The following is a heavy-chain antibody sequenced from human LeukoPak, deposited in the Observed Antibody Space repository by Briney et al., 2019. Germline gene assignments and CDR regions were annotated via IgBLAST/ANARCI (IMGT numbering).Heavy chain of an antibody. J-gene: IGHJ4*02. CDR3: AKEEWLLAVYFDY. V-gene: IGHV3-23*01. D-gene: IGHD3-3*01. Sequence: GGSLRLSCAASGFTFSTYAMNWVRQAPGKGLEWVSTINHNGGNTYYADSVKGRFTISRDNSKNTLYLQMNSLRAEDTDVYYCAKEEWLLAVYFDYWGQGTLVTVSS. CDR2: INHNGGNT. CDR1: GFTFSTYA.